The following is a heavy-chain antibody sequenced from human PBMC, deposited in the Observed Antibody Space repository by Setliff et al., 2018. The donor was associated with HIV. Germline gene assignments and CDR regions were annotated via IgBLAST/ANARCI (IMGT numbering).Heavy chain of an antibody. D-gene: IGHD6-19*01. J-gene: IGHJ4*02. CDR1: GFTFTNYP. V-gene: IGHV3-23*01. Sequence: PGGSLRLSCAASGFTFTNYPMSWVRQAPGKGLEWVSGISGSGGSTYYADSVKGRFTISRDNSKNTLYLQMNSLRAEDTAVYYCARAVHSGWYYFDYWGQGTLVTVSS. CDR2: ISGSGGST. CDR3: ARAVHSGWYYFDY.